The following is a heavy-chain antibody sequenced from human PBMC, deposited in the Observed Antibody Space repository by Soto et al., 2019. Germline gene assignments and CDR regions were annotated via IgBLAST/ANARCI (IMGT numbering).Heavy chain of an antibody. CDR1: GFTFSSSA. Sequence: EVQMLESGGGLVQPGGSLRLSCAASGFTFSSSAMNWVRQAPGKGLEWVSSISNSGGTTSYADSVEGRFTISRDNSKNTLYLQMNSLRAEDTAVYYCAKGSRGAYYYCMDVWGKGTTVTVSS. CDR3: AKGSRGAYYYCMDV. J-gene: IGHJ6*03. V-gene: IGHV3-23*01. CDR2: ISNSGGTT.